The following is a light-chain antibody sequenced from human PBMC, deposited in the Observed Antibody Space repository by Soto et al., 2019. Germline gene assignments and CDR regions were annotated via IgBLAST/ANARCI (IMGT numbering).Light chain of an antibody. CDR2: AAS. J-gene: IGKJ2*01. Sequence: IQMTQSPSSLSSSVGYRVSITSQTSQSIGSYLNWYQQMPGKAPKLLIYAASSLQSGVPSRFSGSESGTHFTLTISSLQPEDFATYYCQHTYSTPYTFGQGTKV. CDR1: QSIGSY. V-gene: IGKV1-39*01. CDR3: QHTYSTPYT.